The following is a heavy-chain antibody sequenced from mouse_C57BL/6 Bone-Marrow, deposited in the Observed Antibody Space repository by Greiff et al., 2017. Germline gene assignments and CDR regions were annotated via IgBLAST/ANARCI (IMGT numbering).Heavy chain of an antibody. CDR2: INPNNGGT. CDR1: GYTFTDYY. Sequence: VQLQQSGPELVKPGASVKISCTASGYTFTDYYMNWVKQSHGKSLEWIGDINPNNGGTSYNQKFKGKATLTVDKSSSTAYMELRSLTSEDSAVYYCASELYFDVWGTGTTVTVSS. CDR3: ASELYFDV. V-gene: IGHV1-26*01. J-gene: IGHJ1*03.